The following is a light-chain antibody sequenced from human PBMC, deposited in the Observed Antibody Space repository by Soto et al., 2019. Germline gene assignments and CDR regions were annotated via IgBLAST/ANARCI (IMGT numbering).Light chain of an antibody. V-gene: IGLV2-23*01. Sequence: QSDLTQPASVSGSPGQSITISCTGTSSDVGSYNLVSWYQHHPGKAPKVMIYEGTKRPSGVSNRFSGSKSGNTASLTISGLQAEDEADYYCYSYAGSNTLVFGGGTKLTVL. CDR3: YSYAGSNTLV. J-gene: IGLJ2*01. CDR2: EGT. CDR1: SSDVGSYNL.